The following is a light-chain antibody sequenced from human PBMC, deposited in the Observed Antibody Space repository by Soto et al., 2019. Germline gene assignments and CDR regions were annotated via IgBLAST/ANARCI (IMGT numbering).Light chain of an antibody. Sequence: DIQMTQSPSSLSPSVGDRIIITCRASQSISTYLNWYQQKPGKAPRLLIFAASSLQSGVPSRFSGSGSGTHFTLTISNLQPEDFASYYCQQSYSAPPTFGQGTKVDIK. CDR3: QQSYSAPPT. CDR1: QSISTY. J-gene: IGKJ1*01. CDR2: AAS. V-gene: IGKV1-39*01.